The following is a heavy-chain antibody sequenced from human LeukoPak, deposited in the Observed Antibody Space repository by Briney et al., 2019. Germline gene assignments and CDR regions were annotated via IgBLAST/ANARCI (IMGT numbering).Heavy chain of an antibody. CDR3: ASSSSWMPGAFDI. Sequence: SETLSLTCTVSGGSISSYYWSWIRQPPGKGLEWIGYIYYSGSNNYNPSLKSRVTIIVDTYNNQFSLKLSSVTAADTAVYYCASSSSWMPGAFDIWGQGTMVTVSS. V-gene: IGHV4-59*01. D-gene: IGHD6-13*01. CDR2: IYYSGSN. J-gene: IGHJ3*02. CDR1: GGSISSYY.